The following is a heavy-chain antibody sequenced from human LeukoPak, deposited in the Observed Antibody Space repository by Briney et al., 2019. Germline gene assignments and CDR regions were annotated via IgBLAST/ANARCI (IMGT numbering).Heavy chain of an antibody. CDR1: GGSFSGYY. D-gene: IGHD3-22*01. J-gene: IGHJ4*02. Sequence: SETLSLTCAVYGGSFSGYYWSWIRQPPGKGLEWIGEINHSGSTSYNPSLKSRVTISVDTSKNQFSLKLSSVTAADTAVYYCARVTMDSSGHYPFYFDCWGQGTLVTVSS. CDR2: INHSGST. CDR3: ARVTMDSSGHYPFYFDC. V-gene: IGHV4-34*01.